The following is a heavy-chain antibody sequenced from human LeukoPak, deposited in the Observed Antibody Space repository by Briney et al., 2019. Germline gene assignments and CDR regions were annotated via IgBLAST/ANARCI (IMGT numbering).Heavy chain of an antibody. CDR3: AKPKGGEVIFYY. V-gene: IGHV3-30*04. J-gene: IGHJ4*02. Sequence: GGSLRLSCAASGFTFSSYAMHWVRQAPGKGLEWVAVISYDGSNKYYADSVKGRFTISRDNSKNTLYLQMNSLRAEDTAVYYCAKPKGGEVIFYYWGQGTLVTVSS. D-gene: IGHD2-21*01. CDR2: ISYDGSNK. CDR1: GFTFSSYA.